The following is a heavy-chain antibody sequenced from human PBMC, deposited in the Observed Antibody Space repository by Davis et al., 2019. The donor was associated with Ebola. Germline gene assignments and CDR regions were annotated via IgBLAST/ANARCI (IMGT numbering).Heavy chain of an antibody. J-gene: IGHJ4*02. Sequence: GESLKISCAASGFTFSGSAMHWVRQAPGKGLEWVTVISYDGRETYYANSVRGRFTISRDNDKNSLHLQMNGLRAEETALYYWARCKGWERTPYYFDSWGQGTLVTVSS. CDR1: GFTFSGSA. CDR2: ISYDGRET. V-gene: IGHV3-30*04. CDR3: ARCKGWERTPYYFDS. D-gene: IGHD4-23*01.